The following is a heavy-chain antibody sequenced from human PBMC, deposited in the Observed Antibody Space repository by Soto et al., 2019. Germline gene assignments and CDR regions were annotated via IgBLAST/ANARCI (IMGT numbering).Heavy chain of an antibody. Sequence: QVQLVQSGAEVKKPGSSVKVSCKASGGTFSSYAISWVRQSPGQGLERMGGIIPIPGTANYAQKFQGRVTITADESTSTAYMELSSLRSEDTAVYYCARSQGSRTSLEIYSDYYYGMDVWGQGTTVTCSS. CDR3: ARSQGSRTSLEIYSDYYYGMDV. CDR1: GGTFSSYA. D-gene: IGHD2-2*01. V-gene: IGHV1-69*01. CDR2: IIPIPGTA. J-gene: IGHJ6*02.